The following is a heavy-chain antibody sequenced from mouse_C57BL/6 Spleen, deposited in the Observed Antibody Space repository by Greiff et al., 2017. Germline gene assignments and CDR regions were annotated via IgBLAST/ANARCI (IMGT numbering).Heavy chain of an antibody. Sequence: DVQLVESGPGLVKPSQSLSLTCSVTGYSITSGYYWNWIRQFPGNKLEWMGYISYDGSNNYNPSLKNRISITRDTSKNQFFLKLNSVTTEDTATYYCARWATGRAMDYWGQGTSVTVSS. CDR2: ISYDGSN. V-gene: IGHV3-6*01. D-gene: IGHD4-1*02. CDR1: GYSITSGYY. J-gene: IGHJ4*01. CDR3: ARWATGRAMDY.